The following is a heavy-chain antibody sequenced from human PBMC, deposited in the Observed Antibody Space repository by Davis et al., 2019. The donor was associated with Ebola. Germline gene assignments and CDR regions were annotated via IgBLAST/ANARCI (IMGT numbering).Heavy chain of an antibody. CDR3: ARMTTVDPDY. Sequence: AASVKVSCKASGYTFTSYGISWVRQAPGQRLEWMGWINAGNGNTKYSQKFQGRVTITRDTSASTAYMELSSLRSEDTAVYYCARMTTVDPDYWGQGTLVTVSS. CDR2: INAGNGNT. D-gene: IGHD4-23*01. CDR1: GYTFTSYG. V-gene: IGHV1-3*01. J-gene: IGHJ4*02.